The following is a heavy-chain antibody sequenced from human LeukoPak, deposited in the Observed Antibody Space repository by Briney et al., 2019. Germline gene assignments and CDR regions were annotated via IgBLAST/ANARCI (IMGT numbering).Heavy chain of an antibody. CDR3: ASSCSGGSRYFE. V-gene: IGHV3-48*03. CDR2: ISSSGSTR. D-gene: IGHD2-15*01. J-gene: IGHJ2*01. Sequence: GGSLRLSCAASGFTFSSYEMNWVRQAPGKGLEWVSYISSSGSTRYYADSVKGRFTISRDNAKNSLYLQMNRLRAEDRAVYYCASSCSGGSRYFEWGRGTVVSVSS. CDR1: GFTFSSYE.